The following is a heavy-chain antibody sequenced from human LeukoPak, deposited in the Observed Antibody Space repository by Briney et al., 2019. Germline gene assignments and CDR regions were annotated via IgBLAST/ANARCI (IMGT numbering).Heavy chain of an antibody. CDR3: ARRLARDGYFDWSIF. CDR2: FSSGASAI. V-gene: IGHV3-48*03. D-gene: IGHD3-9*01. Sequence: PGRSLRLSCAASGFTFSSYDMNSVRQAPGKGLEWVSSFSSGASAIYYADSVEGRFTISRDNAQNSLYLQMDSLRAEDTAVYYCARRLARDGYFDWSIFWGQGTLVTVSS. J-gene: IGHJ4*02. CDR1: GFTFSSYD.